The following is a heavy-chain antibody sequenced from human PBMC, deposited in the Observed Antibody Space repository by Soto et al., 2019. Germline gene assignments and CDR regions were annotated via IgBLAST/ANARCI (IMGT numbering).Heavy chain of an antibody. J-gene: IGHJ3*01. CDR3: ARVLPGIAAAYDAFDV. V-gene: IGHV4-61*01. CDR1: GDSVISATYY. D-gene: IGHD6-13*01. CDR2: IYYDGGT. Sequence: PSETLSLTCTVSGDSVISATYYWSWIRQPPGQGLEWIGYIYYDGGTTYNSSLKSRVTISTDTSRSQLSLQLTSATPADTAVYYCARVLPGIAAAYDAFDVWGQETMVTVS.